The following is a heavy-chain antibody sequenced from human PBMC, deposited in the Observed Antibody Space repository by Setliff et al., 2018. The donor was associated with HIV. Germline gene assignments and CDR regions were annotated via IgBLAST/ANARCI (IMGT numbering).Heavy chain of an antibody. CDR3: TAVREG. CDR1: GFSFTNAW. Sequence: GGSLRLSCAASGFSFTNAWMSWVRQAPGKGLEGVGRIKSKADGGTTDYAAPVKGRFTISRDDSKNTLYLQLNSLKTEDTALYYCTAVREGWGQGTLVTVSS. J-gene: IGHJ4*02. D-gene: IGHD1-26*01. V-gene: IGHV3-15*01. CDR2: IKSKADGGTT.